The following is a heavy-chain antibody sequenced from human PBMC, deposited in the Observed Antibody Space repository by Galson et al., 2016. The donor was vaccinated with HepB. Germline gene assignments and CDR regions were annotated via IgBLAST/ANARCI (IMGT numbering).Heavy chain of an antibody. Sequence: CAISGDSASNNRAAWTWIRQSPSRGLEWLGRTFYRSKWFHEYASPVKGRMTINSDTAKNQFSLQLSSVTSEDTAVYYCAREPGHCTGNSCYSGGMDVWGQGTTVTVSS. V-gene: IGHV6-1*01. J-gene: IGHJ6*02. CDR3: AREPGHCTGNSCYSGGMDV. CDR1: GDSASNNRAA. D-gene: IGHD2-15*01. CDR2: TFYRSKWFH.